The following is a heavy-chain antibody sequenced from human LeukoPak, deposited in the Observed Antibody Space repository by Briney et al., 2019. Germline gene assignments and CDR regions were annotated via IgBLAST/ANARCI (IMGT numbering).Heavy chain of an antibody. V-gene: IGHV1-69*05. D-gene: IGHD6-13*01. CDR1: GGTFSSYA. CDR2: IIPIFGTA. Sequence: GALVKVSCKASGGTFSSYAISWVRQAPEQGLEWMGRIIPIFGTANYAQKFQGRVTITTDESTSTAYMELSSLRSEDTAVYYCARDGIAAAGFGYWGQGTLVTVSS. J-gene: IGHJ4*02. CDR3: ARDGIAAAGFGY.